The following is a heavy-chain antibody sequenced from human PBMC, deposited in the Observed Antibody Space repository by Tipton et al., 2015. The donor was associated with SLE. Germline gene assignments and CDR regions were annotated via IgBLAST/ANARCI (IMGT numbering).Heavy chain of an antibody. J-gene: IGHJ4*02. D-gene: IGHD2-21*01. CDR1: GDSISSRYY. CDR2: IYYSGTT. CDR3: ARQEGLFRRVDY. Sequence: LRLSCSVSGDSISSRYYWGWIRQPPGKGLEWIGNIYYSGTTYYNPSLKSRLAISVDTSKNQFSLRLSSVTAADTAVYYCARQEGLFRRVDYWGQGTLVTVSS. V-gene: IGHV4-39*01.